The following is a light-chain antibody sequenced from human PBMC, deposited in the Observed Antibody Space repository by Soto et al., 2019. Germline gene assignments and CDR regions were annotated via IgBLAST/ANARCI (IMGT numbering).Light chain of an antibody. CDR3: QQRSSWPLT. V-gene: IGKV3-15*01. Sequence: EIVMTQSPATLSVSPGERATLSCRASQSVSSNLAWYQQKPGQAPRLLIYGASTRATGVPARFSGSGSGTEFTLTISSLEPEDFAVYYCQQRSSWPLTLGGGTKVDIK. CDR1: QSVSSN. CDR2: GAS. J-gene: IGKJ4*01.